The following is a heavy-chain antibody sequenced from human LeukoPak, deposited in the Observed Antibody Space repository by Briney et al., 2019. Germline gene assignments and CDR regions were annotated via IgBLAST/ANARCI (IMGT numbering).Heavy chain of an antibody. J-gene: IGHJ3*02. CDR1: GYTFTSYG. D-gene: IGHD3-16*02. CDR2: ISSYNGNT. Sequence: GASVKVSCKPSGYTFTSYGISWVRQAPGQGLEWMGWISSYNGNTNYAQKLQGRVTMSTDTSTGTAYMELRSLRSDDTAVYNCARHRSLSRRDAFDIWGQGTMVTVSS. V-gene: IGHV1-18*01. CDR3: ARHRSLSRRDAFDI.